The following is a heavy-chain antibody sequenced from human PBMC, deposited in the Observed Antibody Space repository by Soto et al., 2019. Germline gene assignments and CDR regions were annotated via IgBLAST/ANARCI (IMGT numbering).Heavy chain of an antibody. J-gene: IGHJ4*02. Sequence: SVKVSCKASGGTFRSYTISWLRQAPGQGLEWMGRIIPILGIANYAQKFQGRVTITADKSTSTAYMELSSLRSEDTAVYYCARYCSGGSCDGPFDYWGQGTLVNVSS. D-gene: IGHD2-15*01. V-gene: IGHV1-69*02. CDR1: GGTFRSYT. CDR2: IIPILGIA. CDR3: ARYCSGGSCDGPFDY.